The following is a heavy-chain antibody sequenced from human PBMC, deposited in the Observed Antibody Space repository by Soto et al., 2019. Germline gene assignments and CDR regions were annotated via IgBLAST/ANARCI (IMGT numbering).Heavy chain of an antibody. D-gene: IGHD6-6*01. CDR1: GGSVSRGSYY. Sequence: SETLSLTCTVSGGSVSRGSYYWSWIRQPPGKGLEWIGYIYYSGSTNYNPSLKSRVTISVDTSKNQFSLKLSSVTAADTAVYYCARDRSSSSPRYYYYGMDVWGQGTTVTVSS. CDR2: IYYSGST. V-gene: IGHV4-61*01. J-gene: IGHJ6*02. CDR3: ARDRSSSSPRYYYYGMDV.